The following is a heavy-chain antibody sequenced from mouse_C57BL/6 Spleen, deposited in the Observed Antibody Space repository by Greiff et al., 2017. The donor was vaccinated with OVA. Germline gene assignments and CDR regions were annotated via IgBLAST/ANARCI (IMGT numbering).Heavy chain of an antibody. Sequence: VQLQESGPELVKPGASVKISCKASGYAFSSSWMNWVKQRPGKGLEWIGRIYPGDGDTNYNGKFKGKATLTADKSSSTAYMQLSSLTSEDSAVYFCVEGNYYGSSLFYWGQGTTLTVSS. V-gene: IGHV1-82*01. D-gene: IGHD1-1*01. CDR3: VEGNYYGSSLFY. CDR2: IYPGDGDT. J-gene: IGHJ2*01. CDR1: GYAFSSSW.